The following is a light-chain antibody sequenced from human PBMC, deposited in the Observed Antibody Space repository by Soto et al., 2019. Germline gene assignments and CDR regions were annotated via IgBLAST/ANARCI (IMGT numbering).Light chain of an antibody. Sequence: QSVLTQPPSLSATPGQKVTISCSGSSSNIGNNYVSWYQQLPGTAPKLLIYENNKRPSGIPDRFSGSKSGTSATLGITGLQTGDEADYYCGTWDSSLSAGGVVFGGGTQLTVL. CDR2: ENN. J-gene: IGLJ3*02. CDR1: SSNIGNNY. CDR3: GTWDSSLSAGGVV. V-gene: IGLV1-51*02.